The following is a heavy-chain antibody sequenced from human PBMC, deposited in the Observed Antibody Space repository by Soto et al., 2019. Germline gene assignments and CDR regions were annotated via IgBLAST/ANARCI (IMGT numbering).Heavy chain of an antibody. D-gene: IGHD3-3*01. CDR3: AKLIITIFGVVTNDAFDI. CDR1: GFTFSSYA. Sequence: GESLKISCAASGFTFSSYAMSWVRQAPGKGLEWVSAISGSGGSTYYADSVKGRFTISRDNSKNTLYLQMNSLRAEDTAVYYCAKLIITIFGVVTNDAFDIWGQGTMVTVSS. CDR2: ISGSGGST. J-gene: IGHJ3*02. V-gene: IGHV3-23*01.